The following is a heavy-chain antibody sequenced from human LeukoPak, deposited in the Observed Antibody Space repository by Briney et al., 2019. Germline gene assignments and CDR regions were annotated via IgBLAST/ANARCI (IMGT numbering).Heavy chain of an antibody. J-gene: IGHJ4*02. CDR3: AREGNKNY. V-gene: IGHV4-39*02. Sequence: SSETLSLTCTVSGGSISSSSYYWGWIRQPPGKGLEWIGSIYYSGSTYYNPSLKSRVTISVDTSKNQFSLKLSSVTAADTAVYYCAREGNKNYWGQGTLVTVSS. CDR1: GGSISSSSYY. CDR2: IYYSGST.